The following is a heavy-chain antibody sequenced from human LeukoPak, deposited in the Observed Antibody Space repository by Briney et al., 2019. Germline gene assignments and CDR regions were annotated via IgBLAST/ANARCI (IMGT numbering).Heavy chain of an antibody. CDR1: GFTFSSYA. CDR3: ARRALSGRVAAAFDI. J-gene: IGHJ3*02. CDR2: ISYDEINK. Sequence: GGSLRLSCAASGFTFSSYAMSWVRQAPGKGLEWVAVISYDEINKFYADSVRGRFTISRDNSKNTVSLQMNSLRTEDTAMYYCARRALSGRVAAAFDIWGQGTMVTVSS. V-gene: IGHV3-30-3*01. D-gene: IGHD1-20*01.